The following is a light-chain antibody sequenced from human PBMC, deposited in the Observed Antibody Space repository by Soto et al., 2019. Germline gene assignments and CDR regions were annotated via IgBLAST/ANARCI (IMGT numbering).Light chain of an antibody. CDR1: QNINIY. Sequence: DIELTQSPSSLSASVGDRVTIACRSSQNINIYLNWYQQKPGNAPQLLIFESSSLQSGVPSRFSGSGSRRDFTLTIIGLQREEFASCFRRKTSTAPFTFGPGTKVDIK. V-gene: IGKV1-39*01. J-gene: IGKJ3*01. CDR3: RKTSTAPFT. CDR2: ESS.